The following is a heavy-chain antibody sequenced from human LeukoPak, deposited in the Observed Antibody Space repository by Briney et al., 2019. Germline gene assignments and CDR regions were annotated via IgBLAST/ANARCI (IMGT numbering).Heavy chain of an antibody. V-gene: IGHV4-34*01. J-gene: IGHJ4*02. Sequence: SETLSLTCAVYGGSFSGYYWSWIRQPPGKGLEWIGEINDSGRINYNPSLKSRVTISLDTSKNQFSLNLSSVTAADTAVYYCARFSSIAAAFDYWGLGTLVTVSS. D-gene: IGHD6-13*01. CDR3: ARFSSIAAAFDY. CDR2: INDSGRI. CDR1: GGSFSGYY.